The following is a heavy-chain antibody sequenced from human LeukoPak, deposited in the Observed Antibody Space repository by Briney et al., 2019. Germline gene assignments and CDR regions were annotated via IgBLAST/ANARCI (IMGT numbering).Heavy chain of an antibody. V-gene: IGHV1-2*06. J-gene: IGHJ5*02. CDR2: INPNSGGT. CDR1: GYTFTGYY. D-gene: IGHD3-3*01. CDR3: ARDRNDFWSGYYNWFDP. Sequence: PGGSLRLSCAASGYTFTGYYMHWVRQAPGQGLEWMGRINPNSGGTNYAQKFQGRVTMTRDTSISTAYMELSRLRSDDTAVYYCARDRNDFWSGYYNWFDPWGQGTLVTVSS.